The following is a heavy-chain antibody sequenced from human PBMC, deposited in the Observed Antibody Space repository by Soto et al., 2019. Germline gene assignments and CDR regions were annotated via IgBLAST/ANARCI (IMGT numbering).Heavy chain of an antibody. CDR3: ARDRVGYCSGGSCYLAEYFQH. Sequence: QVQLVQSGAEVKKPGASVKVSCKASGYTFTSYGISWVRQSPGQGLEWMGWISAYNGNTNYAQKLQGRVTMTTDTSTSTAYMEQRSLRSDDTAVYYCARDRVGYCSGGSCYLAEYFQHWGQGTLVNVSS. CDR2: ISAYNGNT. V-gene: IGHV1-18*01. D-gene: IGHD2-15*01. CDR1: GYTFTSYG. J-gene: IGHJ1*01.